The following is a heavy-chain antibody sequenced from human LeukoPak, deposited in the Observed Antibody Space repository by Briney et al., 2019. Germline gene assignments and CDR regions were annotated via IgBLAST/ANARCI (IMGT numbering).Heavy chain of an antibody. Sequence: GGSLRLSCAASGFTFSSYEMNWVRQAPGKGLEWVSYISSSGSTIYYADSVKGRFTISRDNAKNSLYLQMNSLRAEDTAVYYCARDGSRGNLVTAPDYWGQGTLVTVSS. V-gene: IGHV3-48*03. CDR1: GFTFSSYE. CDR3: ARDGSRGNLVTAPDY. CDR2: ISSSGSTI. D-gene: IGHD2-21*02. J-gene: IGHJ4*02.